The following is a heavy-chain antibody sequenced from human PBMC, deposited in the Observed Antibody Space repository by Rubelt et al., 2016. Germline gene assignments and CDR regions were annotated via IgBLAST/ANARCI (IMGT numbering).Heavy chain of an antibody. CDR2: ISSGSSFI. CDR3: ARATLSGMDV. CDR1: GFTFNTYS. Sequence: EVQLVESGGGLVKPGGSLRLSCAASGFTFNTYSMDWVRQAPGKGLEWVSSISSGSSFIYYADSVKCRFTISRDNAKNSLYLQMNSLRADDTAVYYCARATLSGMDVWGQGTTVTVSS. J-gene: IGHJ6*02. D-gene: IGHD2/OR15-2a*01. V-gene: IGHV3-21*01.